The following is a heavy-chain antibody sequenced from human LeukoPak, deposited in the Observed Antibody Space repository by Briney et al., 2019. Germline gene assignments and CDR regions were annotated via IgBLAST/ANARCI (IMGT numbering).Heavy chain of an antibody. Sequence: SETLSLTCSVSGGSISTYFWTWIRQAPGKGLDWIGYMYYTGSSNYNPSLQSRVAISIDTSKNEFSLKSTSVTPADTAVYYCARGGYRSYYYVGVWGKGTTVIVSS. CDR1: GGSISTYF. CDR2: MYYTGSS. CDR3: ARGGYRSYYYVGV. J-gene: IGHJ6*03. V-gene: IGHV4-59*01. D-gene: IGHD3-16*02.